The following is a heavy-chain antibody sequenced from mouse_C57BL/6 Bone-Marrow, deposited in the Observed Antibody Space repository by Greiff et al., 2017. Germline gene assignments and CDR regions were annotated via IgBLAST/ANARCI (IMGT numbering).Heavy chain of an antibody. CDR3: ARSYYSNYWYFDV. CDR2: IYPGSGST. D-gene: IGHD2-5*01. J-gene: IGHJ1*03. V-gene: IGHV1-55*01. CDR1: GYTFTSYW. Sequence: QVQLQQPGAELVKPGASVKMSCKASGYTFTSYWITWVKQRPEQGLEWIGEIYPGSGSTNYNEKFQSKATLTVDTSSSTSYMQLSSLTSEDSAVYYCARSYYSNYWYFDVWGTGTTVTVSS.